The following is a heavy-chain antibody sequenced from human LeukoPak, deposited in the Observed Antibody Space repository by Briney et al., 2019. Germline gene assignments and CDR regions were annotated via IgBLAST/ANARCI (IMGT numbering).Heavy chain of an antibody. J-gene: IGHJ4*02. CDR2: INHSGST. CDR1: GGSFSGFY. D-gene: IGHD3-3*01. CDR3: ARATWATTISGVVIGTYYFDY. Sequence: SETLSLTCAVYGGSFSGFYWSWIRQPPGKGLEWIEEINHSGSTNYNPSLKSRVTISVDTSKNQFSLKLSSVTAADTAVYYCARATWATTISGVVIGTYYFDYWGQGTLVTVSS. V-gene: IGHV4-34*01.